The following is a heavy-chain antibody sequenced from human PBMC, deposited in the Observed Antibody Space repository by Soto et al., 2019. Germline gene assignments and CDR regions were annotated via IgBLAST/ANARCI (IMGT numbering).Heavy chain of an antibody. CDR1: GDSVSSNSAA. CDR3: ASEPSIAAPLFYSYYGMDV. V-gene: IGHV6-1*01. CDR2: TYYRSKWYN. Sequence: SQTLSLTCAISGDSVSSNSAAWNWIRQSPSRGLEWLGRTYYRSKWYNDYAVSVKSRITINPDTSKNQFSLQLNSVTPEDTAVYYCASEPSIAAPLFYSYYGMDVWGQGTTVTVSS. J-gene: IGHJ6*02. D-gene: IGHD6-6*01.